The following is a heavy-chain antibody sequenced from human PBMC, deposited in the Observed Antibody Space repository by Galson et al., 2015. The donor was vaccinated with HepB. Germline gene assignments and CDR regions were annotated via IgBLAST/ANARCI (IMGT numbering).Heavy chain of an antibody. CDR1: GYSFSSYW. V-gene: IGHV5-51*01. D-gene: IGHD3-22*01. CDR3: ARFAYDSSGYRGGLDP. Sequence: QSGAEVKKPGESLKISCKGSGYSFSSYWIGWVRQMPGKGLEWMGMIYPGGDSDTIYSPSFQGQVTISADKSISTAYLQWSSLKASDTAMYYCARFAYDSSGYRGGLDPWGQGTLVTVSS. CDR2: IYPGGDSDT. J-gene: IGHJ5*02.